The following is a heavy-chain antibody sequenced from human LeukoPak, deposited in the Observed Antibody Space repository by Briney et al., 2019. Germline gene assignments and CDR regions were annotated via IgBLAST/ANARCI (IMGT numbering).Heavy chain of an antibody. CDR1: GFTFSSYA. CDR2: ISYDGSNK. V-gene: IGHV3-30*04. D-gene: IGHD1-7*01. J-gene: IGHJ4*02. CDR3: ARDPNWNYEGFDY. Sequence: PGRSLRLSCAASGFTFSSYAMHWVRQAPGKGLEWVAVISYDGSNKYYADSVKGRFTISRDNSKNTLYLQMNSLRAEDTAVYYCARDPNWNYEGFDYWGQGTLVTVSS.